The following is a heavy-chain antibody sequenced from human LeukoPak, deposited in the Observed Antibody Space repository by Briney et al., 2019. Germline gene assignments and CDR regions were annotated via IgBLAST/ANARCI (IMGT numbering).Heavy chain of an antibody. CDR3: ASFLVGASYFDY. CDR1: GGSISSGSYY. D-gene: IGHD1-26*01. Sequence: SETLSLTCTVSGGSISSGSYYWSWIRQPAGKGLEWIVRIYTSGSTNYNPSLKSRVTISVDTSKNQFSLKLSSVTAADTAVYYCASFLVGASYFDYWGQGTLVTVSS. J-gene: IGHJ4*02. CDR2: IYTSGST. V-gene: IGHV4-61*02.